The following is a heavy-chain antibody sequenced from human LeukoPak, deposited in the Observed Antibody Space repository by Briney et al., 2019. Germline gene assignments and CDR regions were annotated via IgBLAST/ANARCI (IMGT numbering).Heavy chain of an antibody. CDR2: INWNGGST. D-gene: IGHD2-21*02. Sequence: GGSLRLSCAASGFTFDDYGTSWVRQAPGKGLEWVSGINWNGGSTGYADSVKGRFTISRDNAKNSLYLQMNSLRAEDTALYYCARVAYCGGDCYSNYFDYWGQGTLVTVSS. V-gene: IGHV3-20*04. CDR3: ARVAYCGGDCYSNYFDY. CDR1: GFTFDDYG. J-gene: IGHJ4*02.